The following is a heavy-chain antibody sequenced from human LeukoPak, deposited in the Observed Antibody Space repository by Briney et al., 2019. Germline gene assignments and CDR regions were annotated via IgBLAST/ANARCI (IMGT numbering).Heavy chain of an antibody. CDR1: GFTFSDYY. J-gene: IGHJ6*03. Sequence: GGSLRLSCAASGFTFSDYYMSWIRRAPGKGLEWVSYISSSGSTIYYADSVNGRLTISRDNSKNTLYLQMNSLRAEDTAVYYCAKDLTTVVTRYYYYYMDVWGKGTTVTVSS. V-gene: IGHV3-11*04. CDR2: ISSSGSTI. D-gene: IGHD4-23*01. CDR3: AKDLTTVVTRYYYYYMDV.